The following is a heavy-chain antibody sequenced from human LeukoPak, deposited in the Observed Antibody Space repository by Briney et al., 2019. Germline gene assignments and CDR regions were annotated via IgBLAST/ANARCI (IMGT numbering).Heavy chain of an antibody. CDR1: GFTFSSYA. CDR3: AKGRIGYSSSWYPFDY. V-gene: IGHV3-23*01. J-gene: IGHJ4*02. D-gene: IGHD6-13*01. Sequence: GGSLRLSCAASGFTFSSYAMSWVRQAPGKGLEWVSAISGSGGSTYYADSVNGRFTISRDNSKHTLYLQMNSLRAEDTAVYYCAKGRIGYSSSWYPFDYWGQGTLVTVSS. CDR2: ISGSGGST.